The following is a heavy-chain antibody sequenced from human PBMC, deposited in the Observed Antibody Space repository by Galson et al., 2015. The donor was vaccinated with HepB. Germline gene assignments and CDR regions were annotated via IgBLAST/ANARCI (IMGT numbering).Heavy chain of an antibody. D-gene: IGHD4-17*01. CDR3: AKRRFGGDYDLAYFDY. CDR2: ISWNSGSI. V-gene: IGHV3-9*01. J-gene: IGHJ4*02. Sequence: SLRLSCAASGFTFDDYAMHWVRQAPGKGLEWVSGISWNSGSIGYADSVKGRFTISRDNSKNTLYLQMNSLRAEDTAVYYCAKRRFGGDYDLAYFDYWGQGTLVTVSS. CDR1: GFTFDDYA.